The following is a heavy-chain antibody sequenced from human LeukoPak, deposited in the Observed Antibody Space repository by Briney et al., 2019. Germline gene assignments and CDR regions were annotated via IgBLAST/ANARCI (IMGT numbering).Heavy chain of an antibody. J-gene: IGHJ4*02. D-gene: IGHD3-3*01. CDR3: AQDRKWLLYEC. CDR2: INPSGGST. Sequence: ASVKVSCKASGYTFTSYYMHWVRQAPGQGLEWMGIINPSGGSTSYAQKFQGRVTMTRDTPTSTVYMELSSLRSEDTAVYYCAQDRKWLLYECWGQGTLVIVSS. CDR1: GYTFTSYY. V-gene: IGHV1-46*01.